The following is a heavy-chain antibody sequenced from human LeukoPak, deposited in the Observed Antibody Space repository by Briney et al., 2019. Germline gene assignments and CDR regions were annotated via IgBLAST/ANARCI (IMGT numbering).Heavy chain of an antibody. Sequence: PGGSLRLSCAASRFTFSSYAMSWVRQAPGKGLEWVSGISGSAGSTYYADSVKGRFIISRDNSKDTLYLQMNRLRAEDTAIYYCAKGSTGWCQPDFWGQGTLVTVSS. CDR3: AKGSTGWCQPDF. J-gene: IGHJ4*02. V-gene: IGHV3-23*01. CDR1: RFTFSSYA. CDR2: ISGSAGST. D-gene: IGHD6-19*01.